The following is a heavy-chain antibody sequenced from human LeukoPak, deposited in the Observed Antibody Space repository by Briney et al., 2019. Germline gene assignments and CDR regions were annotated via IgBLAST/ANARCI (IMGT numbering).Heavy chain of an antibody. D-gene: IGHD3-10*01. CDR2: IYSGGIT. CDR1: GFTVSSNY. V-gene: IGHV3-66*01. J-gene: IGHJ4*02. Sequence: PGGSLRLSCAASGFTVSSNYMTWVRQAPGKGLEWVSIIYSGGITHYVDSVKGRFTISRDNSENTLYLQMNSLRAEDSAVYYCARVDRSGSKYNKPLDYWGQGTLVTVSS. CDR3: ARVDRSGSKYNKPLDY.